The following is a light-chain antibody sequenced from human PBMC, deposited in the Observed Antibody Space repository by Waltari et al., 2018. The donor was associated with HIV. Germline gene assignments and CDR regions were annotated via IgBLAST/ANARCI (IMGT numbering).Light chain of an antibody. CDR1: QSLVYSDGNTY. Sequence: DVVMTQSPLSLPVTLGQPAYISCTSSQSLVYSDGNTYLSWFQQRPGQSPRRLIYKVSNRDSGVPDRFSGSGSGTVFTLKISRVEAEDVGVYYCMQGTHWPWTFGQGTKVEIK. J-gene: IGKJ1*01. V-gene: IGKV2-30*01. CDR3: MQGTHWPWT. CDR2: KVS.